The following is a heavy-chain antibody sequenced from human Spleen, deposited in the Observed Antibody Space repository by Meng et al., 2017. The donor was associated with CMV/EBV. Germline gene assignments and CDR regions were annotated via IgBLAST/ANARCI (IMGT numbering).Heavy chain of an antibody. CDR1: TFSSYA. J-gene: IGHJ4*02. D-gene: IGHD2-2*02. Sequence: TFSSYAMHWVRQAPGKGLEWVAVISYDGSNKYYADSVKGRFTISRDNSKNTLYLQMNSLRAEDTAVYYCARAYCSSTSCYTRGVGNYWGQGTLVTVSS. V-gene: IGHV3-30-3*01. CDR2: ISYDGSNK. CDR3: ARAYCSSTSCYTRGVGNY.